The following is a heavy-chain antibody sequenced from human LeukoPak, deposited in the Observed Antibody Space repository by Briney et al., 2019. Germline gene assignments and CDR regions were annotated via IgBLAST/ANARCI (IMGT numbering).Heavy chain of an antibody. Sequence: ASVKVSCKASGYTFTSYGISWVRQAPGQGLEWMGWISAYNGNTNYAQKLQGRVTMTTDPSTSTAYMELRSLRSDDTAVYYCAREWRRFFSWSGYQNWFDPWGQGTLVTVSS. CDR2: ISAYNGNT. CDR3: AREWRRFFSWSGYQNWFDP. V-gene: IGHV1-18*01. D-gene: IGHD3-3*01. J-gene: IGHJ5*02. CDR1: GYTFTSYG.